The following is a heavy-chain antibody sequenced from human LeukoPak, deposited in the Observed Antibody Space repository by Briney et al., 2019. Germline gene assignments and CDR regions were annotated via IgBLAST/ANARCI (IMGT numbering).Heavy chain of an antibody. D-gene: IGHD3-16*01. CDR1: GFTFSTYS. CDR2: IGTSSSSI. Sequence: GGSLTLSCAASGFTFSTYSMNWVRQAPGKGLEWVSSIGTSSSSIYYADSVKGRFTISRDNAKNSLYLQMNSLRAEDTAVYYRAHSYDYWYCALWGRGTLVTVSS. CDR3: AHSYDYWYCAL. J-gene: IGHJ2*01. V-gene: IGHV3-21*01.